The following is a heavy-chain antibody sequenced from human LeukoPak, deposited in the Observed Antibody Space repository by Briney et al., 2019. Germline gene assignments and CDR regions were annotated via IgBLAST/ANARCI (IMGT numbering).Heavy chain of an antibody. CDR2: IYYSEST. CDR3: ARGAATIFGVVIKAFDY. D-gene: IGHD3-3*01. CDR1: GGSISSYY. J-gene: IGHJ4*02. V-gene: IGHV4-59*01. Sequence: SETLSLTCTVSGGSISSYYWSWIRQPPGKGLEWIGYIYYSESTNYNPSLKSRVAISVDTSKNQFSLKLSSVTAADTAVYYCARGAATIFGVVIKAFDYWGQGTLVTVSS.